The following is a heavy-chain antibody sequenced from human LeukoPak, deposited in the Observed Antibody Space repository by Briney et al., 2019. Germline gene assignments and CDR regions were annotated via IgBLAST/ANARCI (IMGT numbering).Heavy chain of an antibody. Sequence: GGSLRLSCAASGFTFDDYAMHWVRRAPGKGLEWVSGISWNSGSIGYADSVKGRFTISRDNAKNSLYLQMNSLRAEDTAVYYCARYYGDYEPAEVDYWGQGTLVTVSS. J-gene: IGHJ4*02. CDR1: GFTFDDYA. CDR2: ISWNSGSI. CDR3: ARYYGDYEPAEVDY. V-gene: IGHV3-9*01. D-gene: IGHD4-17*01.